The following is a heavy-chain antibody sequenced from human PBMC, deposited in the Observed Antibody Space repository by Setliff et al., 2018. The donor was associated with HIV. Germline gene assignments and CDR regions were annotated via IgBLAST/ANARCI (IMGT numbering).Heavy chain of an antibody. CDR2: IYHSGTT. D-gene: IGHD5-12*01. J-gene: IGHJ4*02. CDR3: ARWKSSGYNYFDY. CDR1: GGSSSSSNW. V-gene: IGHV4-4*02. Sequence: LSLTCAVSGGSSSSSNWWGWVRQPPGKGLEWIGEIYHSGTTNYNPSLKSRVTXSVDKSKNHFSLKLNSVTAADTAVYYCARWKSSGYNYFDYWGQGTLFTVSS.